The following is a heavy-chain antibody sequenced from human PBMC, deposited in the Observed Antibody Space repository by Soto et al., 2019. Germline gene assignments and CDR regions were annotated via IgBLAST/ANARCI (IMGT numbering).Heavy chain of an antibody. CDR3: AKVSYCSSTSCYGYYGMDV. CDR2: IKQDGSEK. CDR1: GFTFSSYW. J-gene: IGHJ6*02. V-gene: IGHV3-7*03. Sequence: SGGSLRLSCAASGFTFSSYWMSWVRQAPGKGLEWVANIKQDGSEKYYVDSVKGRFTISRDNAKNSLYLQMNSLRAEGTAVYYCAKVSYCSSTSCYGYYGMDVWGQGTTVTVSS. D-gene: IGHD2-2*01.